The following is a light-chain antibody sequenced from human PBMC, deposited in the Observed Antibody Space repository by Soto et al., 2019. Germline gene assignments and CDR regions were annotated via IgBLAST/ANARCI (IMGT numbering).Light chain of an antibody. Sequence: IVLTQSPATLSLSPGERATLSCRASQNIINYLAWYQQKPGQAPRLLIYDASHRATGIPARFSGSGSGTDFTLTISSLEPEDFAIYYCQQFGSSPGFTFGPGTIVDIK. CDR2: DAS. V-gene: IGKV3-11*01. J-gene: IGKJ3*01. CDR3: QQFGSSPGFT. CDR1: QNIINY.